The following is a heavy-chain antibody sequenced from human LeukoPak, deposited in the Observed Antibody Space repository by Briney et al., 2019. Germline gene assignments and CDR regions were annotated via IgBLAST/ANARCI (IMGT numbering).Heavy chain of an antibody. J-gene: IGHJ4*02. V-gene: IGHV1-24*01. D-gene: IGHD3-22*01. CDR1: GYTLTELS. CDR3: ATINYYDSSGYQYYFDY. Sequence: ASVKVSCKVSGYTLTELSMHWVRQAPGKGLEWMGGFDPEDGETIYAQKFQGRVTMTEDTSTDTAYMELSSLRSEDTAVYYCATINYYDSSGYQYYFDYWGQGTLVTVSS. CDR2: FDPEDGET.